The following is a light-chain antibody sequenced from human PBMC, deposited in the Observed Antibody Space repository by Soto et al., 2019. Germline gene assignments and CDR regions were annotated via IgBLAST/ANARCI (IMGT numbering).Light chain of an antibody. J-gene: IGKJ4*01. CDR2: GAS. V-gene: IGKV3-15*01. CDR3: QHNNKWPPVT. CDR1: QTISND. Sequence: EVVMTQSPATVSVSPGEGVTLSCRASQTISNDLAWYQQKPGQAPRLLIYGASTRATGVPARFSCGGSGTEFTLTISSLQSEDFACSYCQHNNKWPPVTFGGGTKVEIK.